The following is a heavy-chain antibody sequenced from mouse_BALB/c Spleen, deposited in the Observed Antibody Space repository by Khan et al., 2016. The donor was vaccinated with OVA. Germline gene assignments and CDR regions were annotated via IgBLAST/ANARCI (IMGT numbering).Heavy chain of an antibody. CDR2: IGSDSSTI. Sequence: EVELVESGGGLVQPGGSRKLSCAASGFTFSGFGMHWVRQAPEKGLEWVAFIGSDSSTIYYADTVKGRFTISRDNPKKTLFLQMTSLMSEDTAMYFCARTGYYYFDYWRQGTTLTVSS. CDR1: GFTFSGFG. V-gene: IGHV5-17*02. D-gene: IGHD2-3*01. CDR3: ARTGYYYFDY. J-gene: IGHJ2*01.